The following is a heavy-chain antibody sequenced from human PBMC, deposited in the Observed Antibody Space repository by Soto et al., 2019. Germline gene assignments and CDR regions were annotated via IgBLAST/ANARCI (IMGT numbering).Heavy chain of an antibody. D-gene: IGHD2-15*01. V-gene: IGHV3-9*01. CDR1: GFNFDHYV. J-gene: IGHJ6*02. Sequence: EVQLVESGGGLVQPGRSLRLSCAASGFNFDHYVMHWVRQVPGKGLEWVSGISWNSDTIRYADSVKGRFTISRDNAKNSLYLQMNSLRPEDSALYFCATVVVADTQPRYYSYGMDVWGQGTTVTVSS. CDR3: ATVVVADTQPRYYSYGMDV. CDR2: ISWNSDTI.